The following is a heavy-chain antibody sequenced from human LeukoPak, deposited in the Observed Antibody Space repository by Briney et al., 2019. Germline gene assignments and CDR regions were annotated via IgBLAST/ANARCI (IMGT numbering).Heavy chain of an antibody. CDR1: GLTVSSNY. V-gene: IGHV3-53*01. D-gene: IGHD2-2*01. J-gene: IGHJ4*02. CDR2: IYTGGTT. CDR3: AAVGSSIY. Sequence: GGSLRLSCAVSGLTVSSNYMTWVRQPPGKGLEWVSVIYTGGTTYYADSVKGRFTISRDNSKNTLFLQMNSLRAEDTAVYYCAAVGSSIYWGQGTLVTVSP.